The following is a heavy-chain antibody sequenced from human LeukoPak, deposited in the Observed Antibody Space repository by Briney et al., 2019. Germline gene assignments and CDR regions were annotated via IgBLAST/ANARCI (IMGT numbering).Heavy chain of an antibody. Sequence: GESLRISCKGSGYSFTSYWISWVRQMPGKGLEWMGRIDLSDSYTNYSPSFQGHVTISADKSISTAYLQWSSLKASDTAMYYCARFYYYGSGSYPESPFDPWGQGTLVTVSS. CDR1: GYSFTSYW. D-gene: IGHD3-10*01. V-gene: IGHV5-10-1*01. CDR2: IDLSDSYT. J-gene: IGHJ5*02. CDR3: ARFYYYGSGSYPESPFDP.